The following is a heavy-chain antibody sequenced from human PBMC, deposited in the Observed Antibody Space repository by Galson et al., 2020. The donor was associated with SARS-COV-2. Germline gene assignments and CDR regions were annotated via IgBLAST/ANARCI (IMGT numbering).Heavy chain of an antibody. V-gene: IGHV4-61*02. D-gene: IGHD3-22*01. Sequence: SETLSLTCTVSGGSISSGSYYWSWIRQPAGKGLEWIGRIYTSGSTHYNPSLKSRVTISVDTSKNQFYLKLSSVTAADTAVYYCAREFDSRGGYFDYWGQGTLVTVSS. J-gene: IGHJ4*02. CDR3: AREFDSRGGYFDY. CDR1: GGSISSGSYY. CDR2: IYTSGST.